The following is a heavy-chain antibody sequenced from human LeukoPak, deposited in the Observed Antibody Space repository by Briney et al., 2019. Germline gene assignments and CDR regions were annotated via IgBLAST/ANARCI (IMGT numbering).Heavy chain of an antibody. J-gene: IGHJ6*04. D-gene: IGHD3-3*01. CDR2: IYYSGST. CDR3: ALAEVLRPSGMAV. Sequence: PSETLSLTCTVSGGSISSYYWSWIRQPPGKGLEWIGYIYYSGSTNYNPSLTSRVTISVDTSKKQFSLKLSSVPAADTAVYYCALAEVLRPSGMAVWGKGTTVTVSS. CDR1: GGSISSYY. V-gene: IGHV4-59*01.